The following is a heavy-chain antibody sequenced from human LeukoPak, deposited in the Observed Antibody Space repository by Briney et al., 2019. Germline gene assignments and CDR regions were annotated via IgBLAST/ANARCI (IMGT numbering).Heavy chain of an antibody. CDR1: GNTFTSED. J-gene: IGHJ4*02. V-gene: IGHV1-8*01. CDR3: AGGLGLVGPFEY. D-gene: IGHD3-16*01. Sequence: ASVKVSCKASGNTFTSEDMNWVRQAPGQGLEWMGWMKPDRGDTGYAQMFQGRVSMTTNTSIGTVYMELTTLKYEDTAVYYSAGGLGLVGPFEYWGQGTLVTVSS. CDR2: MKPDRGDT.